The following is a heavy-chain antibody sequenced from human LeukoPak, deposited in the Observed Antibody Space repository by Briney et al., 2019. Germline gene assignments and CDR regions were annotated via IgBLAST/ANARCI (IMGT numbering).Heavy chain of an antibody. CDR1: GGSVNSGAYY. D-gene: IGHD2-8*01. CDR3: ARDSSMAEETPWFDP. Sequence: SETLSLTCTVSGGSVNSGAYYWSLIRQRPGKGLEWIGYIFFSGSADYNPSLKSRVTISVDTSKNQFSLRLTSVTAADTAVYYCARDSSMAEETPWFDPWGQGTLVTVSS. J-gene: IGHJ5*02. CDR2: IFFSGSA. V-gene: IGHV4-31*03.